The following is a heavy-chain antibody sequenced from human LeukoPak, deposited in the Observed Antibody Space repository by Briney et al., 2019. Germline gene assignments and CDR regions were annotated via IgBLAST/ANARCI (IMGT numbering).Heavy chain of an antibody. CDR3: AREDYSYGLDY. D-gene: IGHD5-18*01. V-gene: IGHV4-59*01. CDR2: MYYSGST. J-gene: IGHJ4*02. CDR1: GGSISSYY. Sequence: PSETLSLTCTVSGGSISSYYWSWIRQPTGKGLEWIGYMYYSGSTNYNPSLKSRVTISVDTSKNQFSLKLSSVTAADTAVYYCAREDYSYGLDYWGQGTLVTVSS.